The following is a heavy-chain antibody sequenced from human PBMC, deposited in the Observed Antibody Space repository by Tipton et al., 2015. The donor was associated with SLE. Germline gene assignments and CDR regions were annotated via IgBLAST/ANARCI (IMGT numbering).Heavy chain of an antibody. J-gene: IGHJ4*02. Sequence: SLRLSCAASGFTFSSYAMHWVRQAPGKGLEWVAVISYDGSNKYYAVSVKGRFTISRDNSKNTLYLQMNSLRAEDTAIYYCAREGNWNGEFDYWGQGTLVTVSS. CDR1: GFTFSSYA. CDR3: AREGNWNGEFDY. CDR2: ISYDGSNK. D-gene: IGHD1-1*01. V-gene: IGHV3-30*04.